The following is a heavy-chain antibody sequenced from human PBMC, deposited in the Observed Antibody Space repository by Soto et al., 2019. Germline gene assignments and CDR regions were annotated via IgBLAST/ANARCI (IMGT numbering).Heavy chain of an antibody. Sequence: SGTLCLTCAVDGGYFSGYCWSWIRQPPGKGLEWIGEINHSGSTNYNPSLKSRVTISVDTSKNQFSLKLSSVTAADTAVYYCVRGYSYGRRGTYYYGMDVWGQGTTVTVSS. CDR3: VRGYSYGRRGTYYYGMDV. V-gene: IGHV4-34*01. D-gene: IGHD5-18*01. CDR1: GGYFSGYC. CDR2: INHSGST. J-gene: IGHJ6*02.